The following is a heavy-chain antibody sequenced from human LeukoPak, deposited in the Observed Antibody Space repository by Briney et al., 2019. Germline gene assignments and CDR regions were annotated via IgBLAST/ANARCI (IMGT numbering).Heavy chain of an antibody. V-gene: IGHV3-43*02. J-gene: IGHJ4*02. CDR3: ARESESSGWYDY. CDR2: ISGDGVST. Sequence: GGSLRLSCAAPGFMFHDYAIHWVRQAPGKGLEWVSLISGDGVSTFYADPVKGRFTISRDNSKNSLYLQMNSLRSDDTALYYCARESESSGWYDYWGQGTLVTVSS. CDR1: GFMFHDYA. D-gene: IGHD6-19*01.